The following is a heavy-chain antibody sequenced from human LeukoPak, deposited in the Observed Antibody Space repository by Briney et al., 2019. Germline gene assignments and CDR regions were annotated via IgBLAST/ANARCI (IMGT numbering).Heavy chain of an antibody. V-gene: IGHV3-23*01. Sequence: GGSLRLSCAASGFTFSSYAMSWVRQAPGKRLEWVSAISGSGGSTYYADSVKGRFTISRDNSKNTLYLQMNSLRAEDTAVYYCAKSGEYYDYVWGSYRLNYWGQGTLVTVSS. CDR1: GFTFSSYA. CDR2: ISGSGGST. J-gene: IGHJ4*02. CDR3: AKSGEYYDYVWGSYRLNY. D-gene: IGHD3-16*02.